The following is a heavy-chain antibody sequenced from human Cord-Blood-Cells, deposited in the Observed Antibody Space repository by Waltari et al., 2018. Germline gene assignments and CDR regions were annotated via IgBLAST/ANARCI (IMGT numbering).Heavy chain of an antibody. CDR2: INPSGGNT. V-gene: IGHV1-46*01. CDR3: SRIGIRGDY. Sequence: QVQLVQCGAEVKKPGAYVKVYWQASGYTFTSSCMHWVRQAPGQGREWMGIINPSGGNTSYAQKFQGRVTMTRDTSTSTVYMELSSLRSEGTAVYYCSRIGIRGDYWGQGTLVTVSS. CDR1: GYTFTSSC. J-gene: IGHJ4*02. D-gene: IGHD1-26*01.